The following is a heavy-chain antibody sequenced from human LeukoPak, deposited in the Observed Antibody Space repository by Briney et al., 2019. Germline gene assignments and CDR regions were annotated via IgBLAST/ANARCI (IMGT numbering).Heavy chain of an antibody. CDR2: INPNSGGT. D-gene: IGHD3-22*01. Sequence: ASVKVSCKASGYTFTGYYMHWVRQAPGQGLEWMGWINPNSGGTNYAQKFQGRVTMTRDTSIGTAYMELSRLRSDDTAVYYCARVFSWYYDSSGYFDYWGQGTLVTVSS. CDR3: ARVFSWYYDSSGYFDY. CDR1: GYTFTGYY. J-gene: IGHJ4*02. V-gene: IGHV1-2*02.